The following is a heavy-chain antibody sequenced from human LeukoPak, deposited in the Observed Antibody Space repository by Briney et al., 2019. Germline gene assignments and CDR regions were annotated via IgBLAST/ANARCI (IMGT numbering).Heavy chain of an antibody. CDR2: ISGSGGST. CDR3: AKALYDSSGYYSFDY. CDR1: GFTFSSYA. Sequence: GGSLRLSCAASGFTFSSYAMSWVRQAPGKGLEWVSGISGSGGSTYYADSMKGRFTISRDNSKNTLYLQMNGLRAEDTAAYYCAKALYDSSGYYSFDYWGQGTLVTVSS. J-gene: IGHJ4*02. D-gene: IGHD3-22*01. V-gene: IGHV3-23*01.